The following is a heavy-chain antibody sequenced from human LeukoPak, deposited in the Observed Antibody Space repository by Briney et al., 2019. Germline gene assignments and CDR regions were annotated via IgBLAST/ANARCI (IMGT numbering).Heavy chain of an antibody. V-gene: IGHV1-18*01. D-gene: IGHD6-13*01. CDR3: ARALREYSSSWFSDF. J-gene: IGHJ4*02. CDR2: ISPYSGST. CDR1: GYTFRSYG. Sequence: ASVKVSCKASGYTFRSYGISWVRQAPGRGLEWMGWISPYSGSTNYPQKFQGRVTVTTDTSTSTAYMELRSLRSDDTAVYFCARALREYSSSWFSDFWGQGTLVTVSS.